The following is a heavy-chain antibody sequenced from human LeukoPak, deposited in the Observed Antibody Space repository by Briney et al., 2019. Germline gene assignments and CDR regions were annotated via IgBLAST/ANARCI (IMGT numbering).Heavy chain of an antibody. CDR2: IYYSGST. CDR3: ARHVRKKIDY. Sequence: SETLSLTCTVSGGSISSSSYYWGWIRQPPGKGLEWIGSIYYSGSTYYNPSLKSRVTISVDTSKNQFSLKLSSVTAADTAVYYCARHVRKKIDYWGQGTLVTVSS. J-gene: IGHJ4*02. V-gene: IGHV4-39*01. D-gene: IGHD6-6*01. CDR1: GGSISSSSYY.